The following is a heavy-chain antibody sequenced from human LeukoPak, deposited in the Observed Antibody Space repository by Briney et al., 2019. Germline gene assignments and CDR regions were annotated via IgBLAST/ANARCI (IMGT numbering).Heavy chain of an antibody. J-gene: IGHJ4*02. Sequence: PGRSLKLSCAASGFTFSSYGMHWVRQAPGKGLEWVAVIWYDGSNKYYVDSVKGRFTISRDNSKNTLYLQMNSLRAEDTAVYYCAGGASGSYFDYWGQGTLVTVSS. CDR1: GFTFSSYG. V-gene: IGHV3-33*01. D-gene: IGHD3-22*01. CDR2: IWYDGSNK. CDR3: AGGASGSYFDY.